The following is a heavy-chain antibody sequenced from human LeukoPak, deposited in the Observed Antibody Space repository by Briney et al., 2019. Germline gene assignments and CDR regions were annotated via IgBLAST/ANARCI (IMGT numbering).Heavy chain of an antibody. D-gene: IGHD3-10*01. V-gene: IGHV3-11*04. CDR2: ISESGSTI. J-gene: IGHJ5*01. CDR1: GYMLSDYY. Sequence: GGSLRLSCAASGYMLSDYYMSWIRQAPEKGLEWLSYISESGSTIYYADSVKGRFTISRDNANNSLYLQMNSLRAEDTALYYCAPYGSGSGTFFDSWGQGTLVTVSS. CDR3: APYGSGSGTFFDS.